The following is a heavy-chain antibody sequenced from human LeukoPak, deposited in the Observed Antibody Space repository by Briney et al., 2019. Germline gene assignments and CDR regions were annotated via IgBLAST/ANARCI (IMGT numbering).Heavy chain of an antibody. CDR1: GFTVNNNY. CDR2: IYSGGST. V-gene: IGHV3-53*01. J-gene: IGHJ4*02. Sequence: PGGSLRLSCAASGFTVNNNYMSWVRQAPGKGLEWVSVIYSGGSTYYADSVKGRFTISRDNSKNTLYLQMNSLRAEDTAVYYCARARSYYDFWSGYFFDYWGQGTLVTVSS. CDR3: ARARSYYDFWSGYFFDY. D-gene: IGHD3-3*01.